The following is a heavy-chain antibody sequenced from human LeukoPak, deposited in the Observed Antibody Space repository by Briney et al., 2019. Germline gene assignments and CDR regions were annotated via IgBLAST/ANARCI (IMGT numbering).Heavy chain of an antibody. Sequence: GGSLRLSCAASGFTFSSYGMHWVRQAPGKGLEWVAFIRYDGSNKYYADSVKGRFTISRGNAKNSLYLQMNSLRAEDTAVYYCARDFYDGFALDYWGQGTLVTVSS. CDR3: ARDFYDGFALDY. D-gene: IGHD2/OR15-2a*01. CDR1: GFTFSSYG. V-gene: IGHV3-30*02. CDR2: IRYDGSNK. J-gene: IGHJ4*02.